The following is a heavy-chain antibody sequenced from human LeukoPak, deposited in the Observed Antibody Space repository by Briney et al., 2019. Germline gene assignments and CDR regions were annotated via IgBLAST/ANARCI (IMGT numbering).Heavy chain of an antibody. D-gene: IGHD2-2*01. V-gene: IGHV3-21*01. CDR3: ARDGDIVVVPAAAPDYMDV. CDR1: GFTFSSYS. CDR2: ISSSSSYI. Sequence: GGSLRLSCAASGFTFSSYSMNWVRQAPGKGLEWVSSISSSSSYIYYADSVKGRFTISRDNAKNSLYLQMNSLRAEDTAVYYCARDGDIVVVPAAAPDYMDVWGKGTTVTVSS. J-gene: IGHJ6*03.